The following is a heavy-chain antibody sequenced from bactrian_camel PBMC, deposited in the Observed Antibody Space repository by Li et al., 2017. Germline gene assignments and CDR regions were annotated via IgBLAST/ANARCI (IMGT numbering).Heavy chain of an antibody. CDR2: IDNRPGAST. D-gene: IGHD1*01. J-gene: IGHJ4*01. CDR1: LFTFPY. V-gene: IGHV3S40*01. Sequence: VQLVESGGALVQPGGSLRLSCAASLFTFPYMTWVRQGPGKGLEWVSTIDNRPGASTYHADSVKGRFTISQDSAKNTVYLQMNSLAPEDTAMYYCASFLSPWSCTLAVDNYDYWGQGTQVTVS. CDR3: ASFLSPWSCTLAVDNYDY.